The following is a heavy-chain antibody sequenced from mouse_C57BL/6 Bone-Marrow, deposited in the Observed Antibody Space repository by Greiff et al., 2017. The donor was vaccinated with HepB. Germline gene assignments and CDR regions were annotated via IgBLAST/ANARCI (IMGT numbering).Heavy chain of an antibody. D-gene: IGHD1-1*01. J-gene: IGHJ1*03. V-gene: IGHV2-2*01. CDR2: IWSGGST. Sequence: VQLQQSGPGLVQPSQSLSITCTVSGFSLTSYGVHWVRQSPGKGLEWLGVIWSGGSTDYNAAFISRLSISKDNTKSQVVFKMNSLQADDTAIYYCARKAGYCGSSDSWYFDVWGTGTTVTVSS. CDR3: ARKAGYCGSSDSWYFDV. CDR1: GFSLTSYG.